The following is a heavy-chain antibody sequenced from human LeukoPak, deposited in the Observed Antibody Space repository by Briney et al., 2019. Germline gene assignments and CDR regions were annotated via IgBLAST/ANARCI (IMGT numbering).Heavy chain of an antibody. CDR2: LYYNGSA. V-gene: IGHV4-59*01. CDR3: ARAGGIRTAALDLDY. J-gene: IGHJ4*02. D-gene: IGHD6-25*01. CDR1: GGSISDYS. Sequence: SETLSLTCTVSGGSISDYSWSWIRQPPGKGLEWIGNLYYNGSANHNPSLKSRVTISSDTSKNQFSLKLTSVTAADTAVYYCARAGGIRTAALDLDYWGQGTLVTVSS.